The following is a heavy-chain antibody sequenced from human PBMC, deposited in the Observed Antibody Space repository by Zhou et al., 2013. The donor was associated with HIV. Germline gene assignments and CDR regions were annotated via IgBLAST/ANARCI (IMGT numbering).Heavy chain of an antibody. Sequence: QVQLVQSGAEVKKPGASVKVSCKASGYTFTGYYMHWVRQAPGQGLEWMGWINPNGGGTNYAQKFQHRVTVTRDASISTAYVELTGLTSDDTAIYYCARDSPSPMADIDYWGQGTLVTVSS. CDR3: ARDSPSPMADIDY. D-gene: IGHD6-19*01. J-gene: IGHJ4*02. CDR1: GYTFTGYY. V-gene: IGHV1-2*02. CDR2: INPNGGGT.